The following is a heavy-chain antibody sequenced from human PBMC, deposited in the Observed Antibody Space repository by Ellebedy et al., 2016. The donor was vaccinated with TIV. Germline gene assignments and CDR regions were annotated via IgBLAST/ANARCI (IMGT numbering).Heavy chain of an antibody. CDR2: VSCSGNST. V-gene: IGHV3-23*01. CDR1: GFTFSIYA. Sequence: PGGSLRLSCAASGFTFSIYAMTWVRQAPGKGLEWFSTVSCSGNSTYHADSMKGRFTISRDNSKNTLYLQMNSLGAEDTAVYYCAREISSSWYGNWFDPWGQGTLIIVSS. CDR3: AREISSSWYGNWFDP. J-gene: IGHJ5*02. D-gene: IGHD6-13*01.